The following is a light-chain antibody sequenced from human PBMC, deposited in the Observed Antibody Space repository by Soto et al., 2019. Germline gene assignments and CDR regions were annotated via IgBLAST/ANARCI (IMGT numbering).Light chain of an antibody. CDR2: VAS. CDR3: QQYYSYPRT. CDR1: QDIGNV. Sequence: AIRMTQSPSSLSASTGDRVTIACRASQDIGNVLAWYQQKAGKAPKLLIYVASALQTGVPSRFSGSGSGTDFTLTISRLQSEDSATYYCQQYYSYPRTFGQGTKVDIK. J-gene: IGKJ1*01. V-gene: IGKV1-8*01.